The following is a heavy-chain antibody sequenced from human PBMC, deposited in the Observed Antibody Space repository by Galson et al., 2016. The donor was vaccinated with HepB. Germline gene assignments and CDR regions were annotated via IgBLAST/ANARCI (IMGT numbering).Heavy chain of an antibody. CDR1: GFTFNTYG. CDR3: ARGGRQWLAVYYFDY. D-gene: IGHD6-19*01. Sequence: SLRLSCAASGFTFNTYGMNWVRQAPGKGLEWVAVIWYDGSNKHYADSVKGRFTISRDTSKNTLYLQMNSLRAEDTAVFYCARGGRQWLAVYYFDYWGQGTLVTVSS. V-gene: IGHV3-33*08. CDR2: IWYDGSNK. J-gene: IGHJ4*02.